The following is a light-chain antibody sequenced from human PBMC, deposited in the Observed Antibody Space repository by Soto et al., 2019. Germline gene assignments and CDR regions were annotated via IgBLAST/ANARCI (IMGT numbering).Light chain of an antibody. V-gene: IGKV1-8*01. CDR3: QQYYSYPRL. Sequence: AIRMTQSPSSFSASTGDRVTITCRASQGISSYLAWYQQKPGKAPKLLIYAASTLQSGVPSRFSGSGSGTDFTLTISCLQSEDFATYYCQQYYSYPRLFGQGTKLEIK. CDR2: AAS. J-gene: IGKJ2*01. CDR1: QGISSY.